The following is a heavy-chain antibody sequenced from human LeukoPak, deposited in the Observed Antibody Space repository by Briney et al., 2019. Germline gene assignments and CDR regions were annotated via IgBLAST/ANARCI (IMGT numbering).Heavy chain of an antibody. D-gene: IGHD3-10*01. Sequence: ASVKVSCKASGYTFTGYYMHWVRQAPGQGLEWMGWINPNSGGTNYAQKFEGRVTMTRDTSISTAYMELSRLTSDDTAVYYCARDYSGSGRGRTEFDYWGQGTLVTVSS. J-gene: IGHJ4*02. V-gene: IGHV1-2*02. CDR3: ARDYSGSGRGRTEFDY. CDR1: GYTFTGYY. CDR2: INPNSGGT.